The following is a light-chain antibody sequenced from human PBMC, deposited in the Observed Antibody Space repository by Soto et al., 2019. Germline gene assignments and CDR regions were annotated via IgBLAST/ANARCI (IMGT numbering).Light chain of an antibody. CDR2: DVS. J-gene: IGLJ2*01. CDR1: SSDVCGYNY. CDR3: SSQAVSSTLV. Sequence: QSALTQPASVSGSPGQSITISCTGTSSDVCGYNYVSWYQQHPGKAPKLMIYDVSNRPSGVSNRFSGSKSGNTASLTISGLQAEDEAHYYCSSQAVSSTLVFGGGTKPTVL. V-gene: IGLV2-14*01.